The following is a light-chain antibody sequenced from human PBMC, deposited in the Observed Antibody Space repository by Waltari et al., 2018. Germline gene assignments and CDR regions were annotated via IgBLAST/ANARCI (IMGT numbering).Light chain of an antibody. V-gene: IGKV3-20*01. CDR1: QSFSSC. CDR3: QQYGFSPWT. J-gene: IGKJ1*01. Sequence: EIVLTQSPGTLSLSPGERATLSCRASQSFSSCLAWYQQNPGQAPRLLIYGASRRATDIPDRFSGSGSGTDFTLTISRLGPEDFAVYYCQQYGFSPWTFGQGTKVEIK. CDR2: GAS.